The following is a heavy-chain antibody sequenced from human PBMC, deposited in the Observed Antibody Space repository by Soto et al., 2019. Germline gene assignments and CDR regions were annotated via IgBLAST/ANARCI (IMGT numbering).Heavy chain of an antibody. CDR2: IIPFLGIG. V-gene: IGHV1-69*02. CDR1: GGTFSSYT. J-gene: IGHJ4*02. CDR3: ARGKYCSTTSCYSHFDY. Sequence: QVQLVQSGAEVKKPGSSVKVSCKASGGTFSSYTISWVRQAPGQGLEWMGRIIPFLGIGNYAQRFQGRGTITADKSTSTAYMELSSLRSEDTAVYYCARGKYCSTTSCYSHFDYWGQGTLVTVSS. D-gene: IGHD2-2*01.